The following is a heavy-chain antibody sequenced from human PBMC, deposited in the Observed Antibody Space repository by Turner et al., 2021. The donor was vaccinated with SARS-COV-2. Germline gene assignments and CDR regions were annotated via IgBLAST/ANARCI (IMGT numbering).Heavy chain of an antibody. CDR1: GFTFSRYG. V-gene: IGHV3-30*18. CDR3: AKDLGQLDWFDP. Sequence: VQQVESGGGVVQPGRSLRLPCAASGFTFSRYGMHWVRQAPGKGLEWVAVISYDGSNKYYADSVKCRFTISRDNSKNTLYLQMNSLRAEDTAVYYCAKDLGQLDWFDPWGQGTLVTVSS. J-gene: IGHJ5*02. CDR2: ISYDGSNK. D-gene: IGHD6-13*01.